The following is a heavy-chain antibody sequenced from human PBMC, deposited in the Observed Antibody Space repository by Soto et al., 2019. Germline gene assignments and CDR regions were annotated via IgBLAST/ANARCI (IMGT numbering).Heavy chain of an antibody. V-gene: IGHV3-33*01. D-gene: IGHD6-6*01. CDR3: ARGGEQLVLNYYYYMDV. CDR2: IWYDGSNK. J-gene: IGHJ6*03. Sequence: QVQLVESGGGVVQPGRSLRLSCAASGFTFSSYGMHWVRQAPGKGLEWVAVIWYDGSNKYYADSVKGRFTISRDNSKNTLYLQMNSLRAEDTAVYYCARGGEQLVLNYYYYMDVWGKGTTVTVSS. CDR1: GFTFSSYG.